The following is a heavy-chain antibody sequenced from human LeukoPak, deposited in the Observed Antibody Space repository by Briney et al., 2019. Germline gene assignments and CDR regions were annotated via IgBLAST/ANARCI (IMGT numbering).Heavy chain of an antibody. CDR3: SREVGRVFHY. V-gene: IGHV1-18*01. D-gene: IGHD1-26*01. CDR1: GYTFTRYG. Sequence: ASVKVSSKASGYTFTRYGINSVGQAPGQGLEWMGWISAYNSDTHYTQTLPGRVATTTDTTPSTACMEVRRLRYPHTARHYSSREVGRVFHYWGQGTLVTVSS. J-gene: IGHJ4*02. CDR2: ISAYNSDT.